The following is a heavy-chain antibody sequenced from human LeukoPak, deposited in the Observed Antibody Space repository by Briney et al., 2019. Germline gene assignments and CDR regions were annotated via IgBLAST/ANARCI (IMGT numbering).Heavy chain of an antibody. D-gene: IGHD2-15*01. CDR2: ISSSSNVI. V-gene: IGHV3-48*01. Sequence: PGGSLRLSCAASGFTFSSYSMNWVRQAPGKGLEWVSYISSSSNVIYYADSVRGRFTISRDNAKNTLCLQMNSLRAEDTAVYYCAKQLGYCSDGSCYFPYWGQGTLVTVSS. CDR3: AKQLGYCSDGSCYFPY. J-gene: IGHJ4*02. CDR1: GFTFSSYS.